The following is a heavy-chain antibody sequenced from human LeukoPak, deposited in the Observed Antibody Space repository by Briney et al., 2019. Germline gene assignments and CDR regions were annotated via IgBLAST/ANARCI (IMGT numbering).Heavy chain of an antibody. CDR3: ARERRLDYYDSSGY. CDR2: IIPILGIA. D-gene: IGHD3-22*01. Sequence: SVKVSCKASGGTFSSYAISWVRQAPGQGLEWMGRIIPILGIANYAQKFQGRVTITADKSTSTAYMELSSLRSEDTAVYYCARERRLDYYDSSGYWGQGTLVTVSS. CDR1: GGTFSSYA. V-gene: IGHV1-69*04. J-gene: IGHJ4*02.